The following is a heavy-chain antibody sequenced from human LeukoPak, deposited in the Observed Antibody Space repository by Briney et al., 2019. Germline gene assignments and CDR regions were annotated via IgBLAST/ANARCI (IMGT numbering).Heavy chain of an antibody. D-gene: IGHD1-26*01. CDR3: AKDRTGIVGATAFDY. CDR2: LSGGGGNT. V-gene: IGHV3-23*01. Sequence: PGGSLRLSCAASGFTLSSYGMHWVRQAPGKGLEWVAALSGGGGNTNYADSVKGRFTISRDNSKHTLYLQMNSLRAEDTAVYYCAKDRTGIVGATAFDYWGQGTLVTVSS. CDR1: GFTLSSYG. J-gene: IGHJ4*02.